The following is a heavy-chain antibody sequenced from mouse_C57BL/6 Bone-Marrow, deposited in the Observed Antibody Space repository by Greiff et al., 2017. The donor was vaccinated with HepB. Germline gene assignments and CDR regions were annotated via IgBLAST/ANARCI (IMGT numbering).Heavy chain of an antibody. V-gene: IGHV1-15*01. CDR2: IDPETGGT. J-gene: IGHJ3*01. CDR3: TRIPAYSFAY. Sequence: QVQLKESGAELVRPGASVTLSCKASGYTFTDYEMHWVKQTPVHGLEWIGAIDPETGGTAYNQKFKGKAILTADKSSSTAYMELRSLTSEDSAVYYCTRIPAYSFAYWGQGTLVTVSA. D-gene: IGHD2-10*01. CDR1: GYTFTDYE.